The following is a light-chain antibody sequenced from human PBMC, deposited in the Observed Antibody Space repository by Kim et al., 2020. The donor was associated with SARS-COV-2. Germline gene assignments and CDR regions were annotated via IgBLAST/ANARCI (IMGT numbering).Light chain of an antibody. V-gene: IGLV4-69*01. Sequence: AAVKLACTLGSGHSTYDFAWHQQHPVKGRRYLMRVNSDGGYSKGDGIPDRFSGSTSGAERYLTISSLQSEDEADYYCQTWGTGIGVFGGGTQLTVL. CDR1: SGHSTYD. CDR2: VNSDGGY. J-gene: IGLJ3*02. CDR3: QTWGTGIGV.